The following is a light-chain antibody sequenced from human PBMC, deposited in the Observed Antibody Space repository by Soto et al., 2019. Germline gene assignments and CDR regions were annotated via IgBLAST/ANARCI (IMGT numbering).Light chain of an antibody. J-gene: IGKJ5*01. CDR3: QQYGSSPIA. CDR1: QGVASRY. CDR2: GAS. Sequence: EIVLTQSPGTLSLSPGERATLSCRASQGVASRYLAWYQQNPGQAPRLLIYGASTRATGIPERFGGSGLGTDFTLTISRLEPEDFAVYYCQQYGSSPIAFGQGTRLEIK. V-gene: IGKV3-20*01.